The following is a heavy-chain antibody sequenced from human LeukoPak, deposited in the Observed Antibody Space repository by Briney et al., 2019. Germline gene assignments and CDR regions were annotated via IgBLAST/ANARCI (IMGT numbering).Heavy chain of an antibody. CDR2: IIPILGIA. J-gene: IGHJ4*02. CDR3: ARGPDYTSGSPYLDY. CDR1: GGTFSTYT. D-gene: IGHD3-10*01. V-gene: IGHV1-69*02. Sequence: SVNVSCKASGGTFSTYTISWVRQAPGQGLEWMGRIIPILGIANYAQKFQGRVTITADKSTSTAYMELSSLRSEDTAVYYCARGPDYTSGSPYLDYWGQGTLVTVSS.